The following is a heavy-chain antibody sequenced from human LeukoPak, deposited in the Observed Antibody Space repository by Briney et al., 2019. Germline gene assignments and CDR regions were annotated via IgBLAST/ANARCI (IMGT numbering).Heavy chain of an antibody. J-gene: IGHJ4*02. CDR3: ARGGEGSGWYGGYYFDY. V-gene: IGHV1-2*02. CDR2: INPNSGGT. CDR1: GYTFTGYY. D-gene: IGHD6-19*01. Sequence: ASVKVSCKASGYTFTGYYMHWVRQAPGQGLEWMGWINPNSGGTNYAQKFQGRVTMTRDTSISTAYRELSRLRSDDTAVYYCARGGEGSGWYGGYYFDYWGQGTLVTVSS.